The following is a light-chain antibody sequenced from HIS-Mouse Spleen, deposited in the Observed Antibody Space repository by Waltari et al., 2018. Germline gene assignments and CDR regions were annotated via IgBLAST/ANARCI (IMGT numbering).Light chain of an antibody. CDR1: QSLVQSDGNTY. Sequence: DVVMTQSPLSLPVTLGQPASISFRSSQSLVQSDGNTYLNWFHQRPGQSPRRLIYKVSTRDSGVPDRFSGSGSGTDFTLKISRVEAEDVGVYYCMQGPHWLTFGGGTKVEIK. J-gene: IGKJ4*01. CDR3: MQGPHWLT. V-gene: IGKV2-30*02. CDR2: KVS.